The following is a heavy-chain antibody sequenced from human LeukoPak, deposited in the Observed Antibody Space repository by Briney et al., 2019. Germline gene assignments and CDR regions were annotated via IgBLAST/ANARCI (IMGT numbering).Heavy chain of an antibody. Sequence: SGTLSLTCGVSGGSISSTNWWSWVRQSPGQGLEWIGEISLTGQTNYNPSLKSRVAISVDKSENHISLKLTSVTAADTAVYYCAREGGPYRPLDYSGQGTLVTVAS. CDR2: ISLTGQT. CDR3: AREGGPYRPLDY. CDR1: GGSISSTNW. V-gene: IGHV4-4*02. J-gene: IGHJ4*02.